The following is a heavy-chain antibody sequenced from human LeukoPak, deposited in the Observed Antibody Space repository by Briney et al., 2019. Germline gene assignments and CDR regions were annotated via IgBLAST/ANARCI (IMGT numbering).Heavy chain of an antibody. CDR3: ARVYRGDDAFDI. V-gene: IGHV4-61*02. Sequence: PSETLSLTCTVSGGSISSGSYYWSWIRQPAGKGLEWIGRIYTSGSTNYNPSLKSRVTISVDTSKNQFSLKLSSVTAADTAVYYCARVYRGDDAFDIWGQGTMVTVSS. J-gene: IGHJ3*02. D-gene: IGHD3-16*01. CDR1: GGSISSGSYY. CDR2: IYTSGST.